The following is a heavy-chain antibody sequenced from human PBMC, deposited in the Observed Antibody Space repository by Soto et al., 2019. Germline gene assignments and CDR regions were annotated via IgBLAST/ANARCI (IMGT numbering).Heavy chain of an antibody. V-gene: IGHV3-23*01. Sequence: GGSLRLSCAASGFTFSSHAMGWLRQAPGTGPEWVAFVDGSGGDTSYADSVKGRFTISRDNSNNTLYLQMNSLRAEDTAVYYCARDDVLCDGGRCYGVPLDVWGKGITVTVSS. J-gene: IGHJ6*04. CDR1: GFTFSSHA. CDR2: VDGSGGDT. CDR3: ARDDVLCDGGRCYGVPLDV. D-gene: IGHD2-15*01.